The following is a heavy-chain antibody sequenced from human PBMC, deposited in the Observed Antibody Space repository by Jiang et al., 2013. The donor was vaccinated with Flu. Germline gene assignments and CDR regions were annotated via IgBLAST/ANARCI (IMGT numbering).Heavy chain of an antibody. V-gene: IGHV4-39*01. CDR2: IYYSGST. CDR3: ARPRSAYCSSTSCYSLGY. D-gene: IGHD2-2*02. J-gene: IGHJ4*02. Sequence: SLTCTVSGGSISSSSYYWGWIRQPPGKGLEWIGSIYYSGSTYYNPSLKSRVTISVDTSKNQFSLKLSSVTAADTAVYYCARPRSAYCSSTSCYSLGYWGQGTLVTVSS. CDR1: GGSISSSSYY.